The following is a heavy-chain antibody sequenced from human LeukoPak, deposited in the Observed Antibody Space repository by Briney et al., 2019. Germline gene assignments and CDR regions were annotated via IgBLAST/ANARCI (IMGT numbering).Heavy chain of an antibody. D-gene: IGHD6-13*01. CDR1: GGSISSSSYY. Sequence: SETLSLTCTVSGGSISSSSYYWGWIRQPPGKGLEWIGSLSYSGPTYYNPSLKSRVTISADTSKNQFSLRLSSVTAADTALHYCARDGIAAAGTYYWGQGTLVTVSS. V-gene: IGHV4-39*07. CDR3: ARDGIAAAGTYY. CDR2: LSYSGPT. J-gene: IGHJ4*02.